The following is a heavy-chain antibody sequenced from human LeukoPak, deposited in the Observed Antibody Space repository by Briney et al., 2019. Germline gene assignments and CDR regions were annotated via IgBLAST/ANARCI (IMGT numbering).Heavy chain of an antibody. J-gene: IGHJ5*02. CDR2: INPSGGST. D-gene: IGHD4-23*01. Sequence: ASVKVSCKASGYTFTSYYMHWVRQAPGQGLEWMGIINPSGGSTSYAQKFQGRVTMTRDTSTSTVYMELSSLRSEDTAMYYCARVFPNHDYGGQYNWFDPWGQGTLATVSS. CDR1: GYTFTSYY. CDR3: ARVFPNHDYGGQYNWFDP. V-gene: IGHV1-46*01.